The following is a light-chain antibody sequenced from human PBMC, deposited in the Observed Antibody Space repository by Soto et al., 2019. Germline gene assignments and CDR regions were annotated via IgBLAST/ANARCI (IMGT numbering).Light chain of an antibody. CDR1: QSVSSSY. Sequence: EIVLTQSPGTLSLSPGERATLSCRASQSVSSSYLAWYQQKPGQAPRLLIYGASSRATGFPDRFSGSGSGTDFTLTITRLEPEDFAVYYCQQYGTSPYTFGQGTNLEIK. CDR2: GAS. J-gene: IGKJ2*01. CDR3: QQYGTSPYT. V-gene: IGKV3-20*01.